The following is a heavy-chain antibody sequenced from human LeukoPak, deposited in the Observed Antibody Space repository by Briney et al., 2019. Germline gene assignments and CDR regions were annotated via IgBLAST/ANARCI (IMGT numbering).Heavy chain of an antibody. V-gene: IGHV3-9*01. D-gene: IGHD1-14*01. CDR1: GFTFDDYA. J-gene: IGHJ4*01. Sequence: GGSLRLSCAASGFTFDDYAMHWVRQVPGKGLEWVSGISWDTGSKGYADSVKGRFTISRDNAKNSLYLQLNSLRVEDTALYFCVKGSGNHAIDYWGHGTLVTVSS. CDR2: ISWDTGSK. CDR3: VKGSGNHAIDY.